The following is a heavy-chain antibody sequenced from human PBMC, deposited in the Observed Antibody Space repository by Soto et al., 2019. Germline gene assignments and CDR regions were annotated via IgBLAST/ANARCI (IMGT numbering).Heavy chain of an antibody. Sequence: GGSLRLSCAASGFTFSSYGMHWARQAPGKGLEWVAVISYDGSNKYYADSVKGRFTISRDNSKNTLYLQMNSLRAEDTAVYYCAKDRDSSGYPIGYFDYWGQGTLVTVPQ. CDR1: GFTFSSYG. CDR3: AKDRDSSGYPIGYFDY. CDR2: ISYDGSNK. V-gene: IGHV3-30*18. D-gene: IGHD3-22*01. J-gene: IGHJ4*02.